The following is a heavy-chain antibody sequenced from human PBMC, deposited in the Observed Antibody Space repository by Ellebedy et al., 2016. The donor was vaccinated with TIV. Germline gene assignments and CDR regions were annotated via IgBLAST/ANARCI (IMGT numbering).Heavy chain of an antibody. Sequence: PGGSLRLSCAASGFTFSSYGMHWVRQAPGKWLEWVAFIRYDGSNKYYADSVKGRFTISRDNSKNTLYLQMNSLRAEDTAVYYCAKDLGGGYYYYYYGMDVWGQGTTVTVSS. D-gene: IGHD2-15*01. CDR3: AKDLGGGYYYYYYGMDV. V-gene: IGHV3-30*02. CDR1: GFTFSSYG. CDR2: IRYDGSNK. J-gene: IGHJ6*02.